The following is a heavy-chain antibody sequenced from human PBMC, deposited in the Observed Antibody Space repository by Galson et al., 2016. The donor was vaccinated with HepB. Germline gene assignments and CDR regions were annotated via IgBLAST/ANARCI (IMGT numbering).Heavy chain of an antibody. CDR1: GYSFSRYW. J-gene: IGHJ4*02. CDR2: TEPSDSYS. CDR3: ARLRYSNGWYIDY. V-gene: IGHV5-10-1*01. Sequence: QSGAEVTKPGESLRISRKGSGYSFSRYWITWVRQMSGKRLEWTGRTEPSDSYSNYRPSFRGHISMSADQSISTAYLQLSSLKASYTALYYLARLRYSNGWYIDYWGQGTLVTVSS. D-gene: IGHD6-19*01.